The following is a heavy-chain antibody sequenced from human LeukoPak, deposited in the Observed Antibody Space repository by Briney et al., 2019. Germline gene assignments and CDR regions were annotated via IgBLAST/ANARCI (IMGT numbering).Heavy chain of an antibody. V-gene: IGHV4-30-4*08. J-gene: IGHJ5*02. D-gene: IGHD3-9*01. Sequence: SETLSLTCTVSGGSISSGDYYWSWIRQPPGTGLEWIGYIYYSGSTYYNPSLKSRVTISVDTSKNQFSLKLSSVTAADTAVYYCAREGLRDILTGLNWFDPWGQGTLVTVSS. CDR2: IYYSGST. CDR1: GGSISSGDYY. CDR3: AREGLRDILTGLNWFDP.